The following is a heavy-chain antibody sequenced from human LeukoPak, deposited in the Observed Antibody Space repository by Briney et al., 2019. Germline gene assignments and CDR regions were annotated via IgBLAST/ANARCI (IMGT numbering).Heavy chain of an antibody. CDR2: IIPIFGTA. D-gene: IGHD3-3*01. Sequence: GASVKVSCKASGGTFISYAISWVRQAPGQGLEWMGGIIPIFGTANYAQKFQGRVTITADESTSTAYMELSSLRSEDTAVYYCARGDYDFWSGYAHYYGMDVWGQGTTVTVSS. CDR1: GGTFISYA. J-gene: IGHJ6*02. V-gene: IGHV1-69*13. CDR3: ARGDYDFWSGYAHYYGMDV.